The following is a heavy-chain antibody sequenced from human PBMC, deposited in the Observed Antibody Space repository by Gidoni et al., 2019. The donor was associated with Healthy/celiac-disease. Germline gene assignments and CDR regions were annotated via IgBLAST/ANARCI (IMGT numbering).Heavy chain of an antibody. CDR2: INHSGST. CDR1: GGFFSGYY. V-gene: IGHV4-34*01. J-gene: IGHJ1*01. CDR3: ARPLCRLKYYQH. D-gene: IGHD2-21*01. Sequence: QVKLQKRGVGVLKHSETLSHTCAVYGGFFSGYYWSWIRQPPGKGLEWIGEINHSGSTNYNPSLKSRVTISVDTSKTQFSLKLSSVTAADTAVYYCARPLCRLKYYQHWCQGTLVTVSS.